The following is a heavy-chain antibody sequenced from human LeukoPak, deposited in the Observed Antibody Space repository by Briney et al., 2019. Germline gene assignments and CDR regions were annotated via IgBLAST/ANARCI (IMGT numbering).Heavy chain of an antibody. CDR2: ISLIGGST. CDR1: GDSISSSNCY. J-gene: IGHJ4*02. D-gene: IGHD5-24*01. CDR3: AKSARGWLQAPAFDS. Sequence: PSETLSLTCTVSGDSISSSNCYWGWIRQPPGKGLEWVSTISLIGGSTYYTDSVKGRFTISRDNSKNTLYLQMNSLRAEDTAVYYCAKSARGWLQAPAFDSWGQGTLVTVSS. V-gene: IGHV3-23*01.